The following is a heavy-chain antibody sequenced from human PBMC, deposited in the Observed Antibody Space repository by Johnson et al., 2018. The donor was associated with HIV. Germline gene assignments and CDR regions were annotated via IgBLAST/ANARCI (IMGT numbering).Heavy chain of an antibody. V-gene: IGHV3-11*04. J-gene: IGHJ3*02. CDR2: ISSSGSTI. CDR3: ASSTIVVIRPYDAFDI. Sequence: QVQLVESGGGVVRPGGSLRLSCAASGFTFSDYYMSWIRQAPGKGLAWVSYISSSGSTIYYADSVKGRFTISRDNAKNSLYLHMNSLRAEDTAVYYCASSTIVVIRPYDAFDIWGQGTMVTVSS. CDR1: GFTFSDYY. D-gene: IGHD3-22*01.